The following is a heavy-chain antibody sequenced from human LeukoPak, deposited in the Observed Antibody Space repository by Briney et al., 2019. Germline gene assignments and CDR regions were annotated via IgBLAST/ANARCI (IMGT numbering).Heavy chain of an antibody. J-gene: IGHJ4*02. CDR2: ISSSSSYI. D-gene: IGHD1-1*01. V-gene: IGHV3-21*01. Sequence: GGSLRLSCAASGFTFSSYSMNWVRHAPGQGLEWVSSISSSSSYIYYTDSVKGRFTISRDNAKTPLYLPMNSPRAEDTAVYYCARDPVPRPGGYWGQGTLVTVSS. CDR1: GFTFSSYS. CDR3: ARDPVPRPGGY.